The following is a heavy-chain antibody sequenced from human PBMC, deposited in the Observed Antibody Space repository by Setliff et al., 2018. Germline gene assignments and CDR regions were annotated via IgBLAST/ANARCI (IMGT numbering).Heavy chain of an antibody. CDR3: AHRGGYGADSLYYFDV. CDR1: GFSLRSSGMA. D-gene: IGHD3-10*01. V-gene: IGHV2-5*02. Sequence: SGPKLVNPTPTLKLTCSFSGFSLRSSGMAVGWIRQPPGKALEWLALIYWDDVKRYSPFLKNRLTITQDTSKNQVVLTLTNMDPVDTATYYCAHRGGYGADSLYYFDVWGQGTLVTVSS. CDR2: IYWDDVK. J-gene: IGHJ4*02.